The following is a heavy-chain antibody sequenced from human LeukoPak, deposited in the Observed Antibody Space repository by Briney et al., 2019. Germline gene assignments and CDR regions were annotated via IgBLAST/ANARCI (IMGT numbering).Heavy chain of an antibody. CDR3: ARDPGDGYWGGFDY. J-gene: IGHJ4*02. CDR2: ITGSSSAI. CDR1: RFTFSSYS. V-gene: IGHV3-48*04. Sequence: GGSLRLSCAASRFTFSSYSMNWVRQAPGKGLEWVSYITGSSSAIYYADSVKGRFTISRDNAKNSLYLQMNSLRAEDTALYYCARDPGDGYWGGFDYWGQGTLVTVSS. D-gene: IGHD5-24*01.